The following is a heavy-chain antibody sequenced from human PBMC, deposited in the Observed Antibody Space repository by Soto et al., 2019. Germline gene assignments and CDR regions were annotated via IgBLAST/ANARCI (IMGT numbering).Heavy chain of an antibody. CDR2: INHSGST. D-gene: IGHD3-10*01. J-gene: IGHJ6*02. CDR1: GGSFSGYY. CDR3: ARGLLWFGELPNYYYYGMDV. Sequence: SETLSLTCAVYGGSFSGYYWSWIRQPPGKGLEWIGEINHSGSTNYNPSLKSRVTISVDTSKNQFSLKLSSVTAADTAVYYCARGLLWFGELPNYYYYGMDVWGQGTTVTVSS. V-gene: IGHV4-34*01.